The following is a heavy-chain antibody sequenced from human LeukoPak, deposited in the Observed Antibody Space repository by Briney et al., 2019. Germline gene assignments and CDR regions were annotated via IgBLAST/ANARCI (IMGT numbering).Heavy chain of an antibody. CDR2: IYYSGST. V-gene: IGHV4-61*01. Sequence: SETLSLTCTVSGGSVSSGSYYWSWIRQPPGKGLEWIGYIYYSGSTNYNPSLKSRVTISVDTSKNQFSPKLSSVTAADTAVYYCARAIMGAASVDSWGQGTLVTVSS. CDR1: GGSVSSGSYY. CDR3: ARAIMGAASVDS. D-gene: IGHD1-26*01. J-gene: IGHJ4*02.